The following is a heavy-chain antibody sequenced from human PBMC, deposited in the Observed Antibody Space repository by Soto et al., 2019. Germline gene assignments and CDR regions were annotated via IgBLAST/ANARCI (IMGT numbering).Heavy chain of an antibody. Sequence: QVQLVQSGAEVKKPGSSVKVSCKASGGTFSSYTISWVRQAPGQGLEWMGRIIPILGIANYAQKFQGRVTITADKSTSTAYMELSSLRSEDTAVYYCARDRNYGDYGSDFDYWGQGTLVTVSS. CDR2: IIPILGIA. CDR3: ARDRNYGDYGSDFDY. J-gene: IGHJ4*02. D-gene: IGHD4-17*01. CDR1: GGTFSSYT. V-gene: IGHV1-69*08.